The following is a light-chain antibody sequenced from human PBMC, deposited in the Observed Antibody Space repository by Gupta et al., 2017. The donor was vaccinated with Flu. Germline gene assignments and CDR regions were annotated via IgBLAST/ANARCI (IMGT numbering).Light chain of an antibody. CDR3: AATDDNRDSLV. Sequence: RVTSTCSGGSDKIGSNYVYWSHQHHAPTPHLLIFCKNKRPSAVPARFSASTSATTASSPTIGVQAEEEADYYCAATDDNRDSLVFGGGTKLTGL. V-gene: IGLV1-47*02. J-gene: IGLJ2*01. CDR1: SDKIGSNY. CDR2: CKN.